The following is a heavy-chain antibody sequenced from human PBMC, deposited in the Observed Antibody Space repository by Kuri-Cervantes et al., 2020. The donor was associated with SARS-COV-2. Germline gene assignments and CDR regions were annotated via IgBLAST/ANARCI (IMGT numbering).Heavy chain of an antibody. Sequence: GGSLRLSCAASGFTFSSYAMHWVRQAPGKGLEWVAVISYDGSNKYYADSVKGRFTISRDNSKNTLYLQMNSLRGEDTAVYYCARLDGYIEHWGQGTLVTVSS. CDR3: ARLDGYIEH. J-gene: IGHJ5*02. CDR2: ISYDGSNK. V-gene: IGHV3-30-3*01. D-gene: IGHD5-24*01. CDR1: GFTFSSYA.